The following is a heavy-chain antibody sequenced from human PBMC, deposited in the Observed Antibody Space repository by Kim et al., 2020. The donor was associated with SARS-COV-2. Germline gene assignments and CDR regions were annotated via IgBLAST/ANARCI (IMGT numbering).Heavy chain of an antibody. CDR3: ARVWRDTGRHTQRERGAFDI. J-gene: IGHJ3*02. Sequence: SETLSLTCTVSGGSISSYYWSWIRQPPGKGLEWIGYIYYSGSTNYNPSLKSRVTISVDTSKNQFSLKLSSVTAADTAVYYCARVWRDTGRHTQRERGAFDIWGQGTMVTVSS. CDR1: GGSISSYY. V-gene: IGHV4-59*01. D-gene: IGHD1-1*01. CDR2: IYYSGST.